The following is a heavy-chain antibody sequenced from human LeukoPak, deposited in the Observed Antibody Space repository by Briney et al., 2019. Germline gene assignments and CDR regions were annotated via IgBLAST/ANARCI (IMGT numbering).Heavy chain of an antibody. CDR3: AKETYSSAWYPFDY. Sequence: PGGSLRLSCAASGFTFTGYAMSWVRQAPGKGLEWVSAISGSADTTYYADSVKGRFTISRDNSKNTLYLQMNSPRGEDTAVYYCAKETYSSAWYPFDYWGQGTLVTVSS. J-gene: IGHJ4*02. D-gene: IGHD6-19*01. CDR2: ISGSADTT. V-gene: IGHV3-23*01. CDR1: GFTFTGYA.